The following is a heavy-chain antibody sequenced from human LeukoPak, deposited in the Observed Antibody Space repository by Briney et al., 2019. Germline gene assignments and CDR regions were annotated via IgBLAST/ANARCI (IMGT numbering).Heavy chain of an antibody. J-gene: IGHJ6*03. V-gene: IGHV4-34*01. CDR3: ARGSAAAGTGRRLYYYYYYYMDV. CDR2: INHSGST. D-gene: IGHD6-13*01. Sequence: SETLSLTCAVYGGSFSGYYWSWIRQPPGKGLDWIGEINHSGSTNHNPSLKSRVTISVDTSKNQFSLQLSSVTAADTAAYYCARGSAAAGTGRRLYYYYYYYMDVWGKGTTVTVSS. CDR1: GGSFSGYY.